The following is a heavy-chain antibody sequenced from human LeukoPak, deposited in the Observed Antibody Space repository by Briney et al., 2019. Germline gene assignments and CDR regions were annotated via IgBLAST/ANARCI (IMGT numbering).Heavy chain of an antibody. CDR1: GGSISSSSYY. Sequence: PSETLSLTCTVSGGSISSSSYYWGWIRQPPGKGLEWIGSIYYSGSTYYNPSLKSRVTISVDTSKNQFSLKLSSVTAADTAVYYCARQAWKYYYGSGSYYKKTYYFDYWGQGTLVTVSS. CDR3: ARQAWKYYYGSGSYYKKTYYFDY. J-gene: IGHJ4*02. CDR2: IYYSGST. D-gene: IGHD3-10*01. V-gene: IGHV4-39*01.